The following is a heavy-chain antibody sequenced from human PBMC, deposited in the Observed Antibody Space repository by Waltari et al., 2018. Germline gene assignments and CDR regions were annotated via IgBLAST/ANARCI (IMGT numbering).Heavy chain of an antibody. Sequence: QVQLVQSGAEVKKPGASVKVSCKVSGYTLTELSMHWVRQAPGKGLEWMGGFDPEDGETIYAQKFQGRVTMTEDTSTDTAYMELSSLRSEDTAVYYCATSFLGFGFRKKSIDYWGQGTLVTVSS. J-gene: IGHJ4*02. CDR2: FDPEDGET. CDR1: GYTLTELS. V-gene: IGHV1-24*01. CDR3: ATSFLGFGFRKKSIDY. D-gene: IGHD3-3*01.